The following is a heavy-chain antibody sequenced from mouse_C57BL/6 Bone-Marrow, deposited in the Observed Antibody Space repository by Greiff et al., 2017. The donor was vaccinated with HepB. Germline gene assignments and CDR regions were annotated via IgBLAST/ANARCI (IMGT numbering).Heavy chain of an antibody. CDR1: GFTFSDYG. CDR2: ISNSAYSI. D-gene: IGHD2-4*01. V-gene: IGHV5-15*01. J-gene: IGHJ4*01. CDR3: ARRYDYLYAMDY. Sequence: EVKLMESGGGLVQPGGSLKLSCAASGFTFSDYGMAWVRQAPRKGPEWVAFISNSAYSIYYADTVTGRFTISRENAKNTLYLEMSSLRSEDTAMYYCARRYDYLYAMDYWGQGTSVTVSS.